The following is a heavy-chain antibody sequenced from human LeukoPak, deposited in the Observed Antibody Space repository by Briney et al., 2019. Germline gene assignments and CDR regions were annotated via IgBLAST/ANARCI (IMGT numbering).Heavy chain of an antibody. V-gene: IGHV4-38-2*02. Sequence: PSETLSLTCTVSGYSISSGYYWGWIRQPPGKGLEGIGSIYHSGSTYYNPSLKSRVTISVDTSKNQFSLKLSSVTAADTAVYYCASPIMTTVTTSSNAFDIWGQGTMVTVSS. CDR2: IYHSGST. D-gene: IGHD4-17*01. CDR3: ASPIMTTVTTSSNAFDI. J-gene: IGHJ3*02. CDR1: GYSISSGYY.